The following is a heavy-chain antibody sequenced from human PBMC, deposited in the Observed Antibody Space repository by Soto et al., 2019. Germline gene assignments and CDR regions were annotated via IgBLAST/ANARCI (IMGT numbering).Heavy chain of an antibody. CDR3: AKDMGRTIAVAGGGGFDY. CDR2: ISWNSGSI. J-gene: IGHJ4*02. D-gene: IGHD6-19*01. CDR1: GFTFDDYA. V-gene: IGHV3-9*01. Sequence: LRLSCAASGFTFDDYAMHWVRQAPGKGLEWVSGISWNSGSIGYADSVKGRFTISRDNAKNSLYLQMNSLRAEDTALYYCAKDMGRTIAVAGGGGFDYWGQGTLVTVSS.